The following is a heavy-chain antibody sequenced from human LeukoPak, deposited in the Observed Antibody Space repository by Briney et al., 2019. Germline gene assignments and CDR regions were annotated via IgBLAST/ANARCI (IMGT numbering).Heavy chain of an antibody. J-gene: IGHJ5*02. CDR3: ARRNILTGSSWFDP. CDR1: GYTFTGYY. Sequence: ASVKVSCKASGYTFTGYYMHWVRRAPGQGLEWMGWINPDSGGTNYAQKFQGRVTMTRDTSISTAYMELSRLRSDDTAVYYCARRNILTGSSWFDPWGQGTLVTVSS. D-gene: IGHD3-9*01. CDR2: INPDSGGT. V-gene: IGHV1-2*02.